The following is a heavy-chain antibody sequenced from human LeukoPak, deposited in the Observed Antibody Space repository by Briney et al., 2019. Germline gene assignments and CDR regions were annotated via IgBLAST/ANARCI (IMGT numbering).Heavy chain of an antibody. Sequence: GASVKVSCKASGYTFTTYSITWVRQAPGQGLEWMGWISGANGDTNYAEKLQGRITMTTDSSTSTAYMDLRSLTPDDTGLYYCARLWADTAYWGQGTLVTVSS. J-gene: IGHJ4*02. V-gene: IGHV1-18*01. CDR2: ISGANGDT. D-gene: IGHD1-26*01. CDR1: GYTFTTYS. CDR3: ARLWADTAY.